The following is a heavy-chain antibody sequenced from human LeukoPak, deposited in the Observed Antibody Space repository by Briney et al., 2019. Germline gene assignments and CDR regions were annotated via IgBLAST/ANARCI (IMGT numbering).Heavy chain of an antibody. D-gene: IGHD4-17*01. Sequence: PGGSLRLSCAASGFTFSSYGMHWVREAPGKGLEWVAVIWYDGSNKYYADSVKGRFTISRDNSKNTLYLQMNSLRAEDTAVYYCAKSDYGDYDGAYYCDYWGQGTLVTVSS. J-gene: IGHJ4*02. CDR1: GFTFSSYG. CDR3: AKSDYGDYDGAYYCDY. CDR2: IWYDGSNK. V-gene: IGHV3-33*06.